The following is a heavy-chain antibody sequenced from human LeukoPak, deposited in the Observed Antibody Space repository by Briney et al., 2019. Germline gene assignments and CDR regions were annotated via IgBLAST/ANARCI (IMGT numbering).Heavy chain of an antibody. CDR1: GGSISSGGYC. CDR2: IYYSGST. CDR3: ARGVTTRYYYYYMDV. D-gene: IGHD3-22*01. V-gene: IGHV4-31*03. Sequence: PSETLSLTCTVSGGSISSGGYCWSWIRQHPGKGLEWIGYIYYSGSTYYNPSLKSRVTISVDTSKNQFSLKLSSVTAADTAVYYCARGVTTRYYYYYMDVWGKGSTVTVSS. J-gene: IGHJ6*03.